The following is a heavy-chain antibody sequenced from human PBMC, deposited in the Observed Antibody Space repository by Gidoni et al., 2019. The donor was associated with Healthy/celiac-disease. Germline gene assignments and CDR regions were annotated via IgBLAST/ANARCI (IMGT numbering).Heavy chain of an antibody. CDR1: GGSFIRYY. CDR2: INHRGIT. D-gene: IGHD5-12*01. J-gene: IGHJ4*02. Sequence: QMQLQHWAAGLLKPSETPSLTCAVYGGSFIRYYWSWIRQPPGKGQTWIGEINHRGITNYKPSLKSRVTRAVDTSRNQFSLKLSSVSAADTAVYYCARGRGYSGYDNLTWLDYWGQGTLVNVSS. CDR3: ARGRGYSGYDNLTWLDY. V-gene: IGHV4-34*01.